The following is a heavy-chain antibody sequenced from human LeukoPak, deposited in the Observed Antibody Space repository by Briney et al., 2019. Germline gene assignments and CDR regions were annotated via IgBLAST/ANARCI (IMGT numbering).Heavy chain of an antibody. CDR2: INHSGST. J-gene: IGHJ5*02. CDR3: ARGGDYDPFDP. CDR1: GGSFSGYY. Sequence: SETLSLTCAVYGGSFSGYYWSWIRQPPGKGLEWIGEINHSGSTNYNPSLKSRVTISVDTSKNQFSLKLSSVTAADTAVYCCARGGDYDPFDPWGQGTLVTVSS. D-gene: IGHD3-3*01. V-gene: IGHV4-34*01.